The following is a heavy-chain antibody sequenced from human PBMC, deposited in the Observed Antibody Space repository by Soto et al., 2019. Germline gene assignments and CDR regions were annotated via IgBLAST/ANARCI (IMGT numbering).Heavy chain of an antibody. CDR1: GYSFTSYA. CDR2: INAGNGNT. J-gene: IGHJ4*02. D-gene: IGHD3-22*01. Sequence: QVQLVQSGAEEKKPGASVKVSCKASGYSFTSYAIHWVRQAPGQRLEWMGWINAGNGNTKSPQKLQGRVTITRATSASTASMEVSSRRSEDTAVYYCARAAYYFDSSGYLPGDYWGQGSLVTVSS. V-gene: IGHV1-3*05. CDR3: ARAAYYFDSSGYLPGDY.